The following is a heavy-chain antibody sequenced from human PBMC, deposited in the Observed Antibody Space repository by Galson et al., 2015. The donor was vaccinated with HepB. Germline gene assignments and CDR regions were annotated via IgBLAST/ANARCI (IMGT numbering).Heavy chain of an antibody. CDR3: AKARRQWLLPHYFDY. V-gene: IGHV3-23*05. J-gene: IGHJ4*02. D-gene: IGHD6-19*01. Sequence: SLRLSCAASGFTFSTFAMGWVRQAPGKGLEWVSTLHNDGVTTHIADSVRGRFTISRDNSKNTLYLQMNSLRAEDTAVYYCAKARRQWLLPHYFDYWGQGTLVTVSS. CDR1: GFTFSTFA. CDR2: LHNDGVTT.